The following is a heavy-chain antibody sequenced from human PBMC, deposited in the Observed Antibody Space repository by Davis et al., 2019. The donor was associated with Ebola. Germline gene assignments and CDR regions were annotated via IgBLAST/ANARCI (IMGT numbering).Heavy chain of an antibody. CDR3: ARVAQPIKGEYYFDY. J-gene: IGHJ4*02. CDR2: IRYDGSNK. CDR1: GFTFSSYG. Sequence: PGGSLRLSCAASGFTFSSYGMHWVRQAPGKGLEWVAFIRYDGSNKYYADSVKGRFTISRDNSKNTLYLQMNSLRAEDTAVYYCARVAQPIKGEYYFDYWGQGTLVTVSS. D-gene: IGHD3-16*01. V-gene: IGHV3-30*02.